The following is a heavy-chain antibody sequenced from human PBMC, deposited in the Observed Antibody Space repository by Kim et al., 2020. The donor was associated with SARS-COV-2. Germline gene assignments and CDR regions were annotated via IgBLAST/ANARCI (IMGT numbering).Heavy chain of an antibody. D-gene: IGHD2-2*01. CDR3: ARGPLGVQLGYYYYGMDV. J-gene: IGHJ6*02. Sequence: KGRFTISRENAKNTRYLQMSSLRAEDTAVYYCARGPLGVQLGYYYYGMDVWGQGTTVTVSS. V-gene: IGHV3-11*01.